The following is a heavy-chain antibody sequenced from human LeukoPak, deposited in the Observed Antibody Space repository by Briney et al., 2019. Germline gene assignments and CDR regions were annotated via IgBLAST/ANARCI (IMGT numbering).Heavy chain of an antibody. CDR2: IYTSGIT. Sequence: SETLSLTCTVSGGSITSTTYYWSWIRQPAGKGPEWIGRIYTSGITAYNPSLESRVTISIDTSKNQFSLRLYSVTAADTAVYYCARDFTIFGVVDYFGYWGQGTLVTVSS. J-gene: IGHJ4*02. CDR3: ARDFTIFGVVDYFGY. V-gene: IGHV4-61*02. CDR1: GGSITSTTYY. D-gene: IGHD3-3*01.